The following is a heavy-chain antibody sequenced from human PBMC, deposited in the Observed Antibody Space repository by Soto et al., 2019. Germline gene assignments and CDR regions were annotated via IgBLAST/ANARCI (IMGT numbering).Heavy chain of an antibody. V-gene: IGHV5-10-1*01. CDR1: GYSFTSYW. D-gene: IGHD6-6*01. CDR3: ARHEGDSSSPFDP. J-gene: IGHJ5*02. Sequence: PVASQTLSCKGSGYSFTSYWIGWVRPMPGKGLEWMGRIDPSDSYTNYSPSFQGHVTISADKSISTAYLQWSSLKASDTAMYYCARHEGDSSSPFDPWGQGTLVTVSS. CDR2: IDPSDSYT.